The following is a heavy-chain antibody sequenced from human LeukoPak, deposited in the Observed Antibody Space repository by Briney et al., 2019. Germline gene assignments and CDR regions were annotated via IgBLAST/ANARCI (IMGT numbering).Heavy chain of an antibody. J-gene: IGHJ6*03. V-gene: IGHV3-30*01. CDR3: ARWSTRDYYMDV. D-gene: IGHD2-2*01. CDR1: GFTFSSYA. CDR2: ISYEGSNK. Sequence: GGSLRLSCAASGFTFSSYAMHWVRQAPGKGLEWVAVISYEGSNKYYADSVKGRFTISRDNSKNTLYLQMNSLRAEDTAVYYCARWSTRDYYMDVWGKGTTVTVSS.